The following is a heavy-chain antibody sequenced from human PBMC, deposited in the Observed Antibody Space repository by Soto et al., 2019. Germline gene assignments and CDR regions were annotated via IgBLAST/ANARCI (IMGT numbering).Heavy chain of an antibody. CDR2: ISYDGSNK. D-gene: IGHD6-6*01. J-gene: IGHJ6*02. V-gene: IGHV3-30*18. CDR1: GFTFSSYG. Sequence: GGSLRLSCAASGFTFSSYGMHWVRQAPGKGLEWVAVISYDGSNKYYADSVKGRFTISRDNSKNTLYLQMNSLRAEDTAVYYCAKDRQDEYSSSSRPPHLRYYYYYYGMDVWGQGTTVTVSS. CDR3: AKDRQDEYSSSSRPPHLRYYYYYYGMDV.